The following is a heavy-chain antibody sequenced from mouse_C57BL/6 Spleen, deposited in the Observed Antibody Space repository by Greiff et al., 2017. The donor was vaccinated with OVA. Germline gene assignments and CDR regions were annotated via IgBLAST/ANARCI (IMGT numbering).Heavy chain of an antibody. D-gene: IGHD1-1*01. V-gene: IGHV7-3*01. CDR3: ARYGYGSSYYAMDY. CDR2: IRNKANGYTT. J-gene: IGHJ4*01. CDR1: GFTFTDYY. Sequence: EVQGVESGGGLVQPGGSLSLSCAASGFTFTDYYMSWVRQPPGKALEWLGFIRNKANGYTTEYSASVKGRFTISRDNSQSILYLQMNALRAEDSATYYCARYGYGSSYYAMDYWGQGTSVTVSS.